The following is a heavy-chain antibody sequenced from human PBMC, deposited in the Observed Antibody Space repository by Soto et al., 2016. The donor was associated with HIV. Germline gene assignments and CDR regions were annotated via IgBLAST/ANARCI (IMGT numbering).Heavy chain of an antibody. Sequence: EVQLVESGGGLVQPGGSLRLSCAASGFTFSSYAMHWARQAPGKGLEYVSGISSNGGSTYYANSVKGRFTISRDNSKNTLYLQMGSLRAEDTAVYYCARDYYDSSGYFDRSDYWGQGTLVTVSS. J-gene: IGHJ4*02. CDR3: ARDYYDSSGYFDRSDY. CDR2: ISSNGGST. V-gene: IGHV3-64*01. CDR1: GFTFSSYA. D-gene: IGHD3-22*01.